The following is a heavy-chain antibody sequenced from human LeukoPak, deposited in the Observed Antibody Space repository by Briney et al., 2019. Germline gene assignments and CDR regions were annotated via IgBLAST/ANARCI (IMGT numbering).Heavy chain of an antibody. D-gene: IGHD4-17*01. CDR3: ARHNNDNDDYYYFDY. J-gene: IGHJ4*02. CDR2: IYYSGST. CDR1: GGSISSSSYY. V-gene: IGHV4-39*01. Sequence: SETLSLTCTVSGGSISSSSYYWGWIRQPPGKGLEWIGNIYYSGSTYYNPSLKSRVTISVHTSKNQFSLKLSSVTAADTAKYYCARHNNDNDDYYYFDYWGQGTLVTVSS.